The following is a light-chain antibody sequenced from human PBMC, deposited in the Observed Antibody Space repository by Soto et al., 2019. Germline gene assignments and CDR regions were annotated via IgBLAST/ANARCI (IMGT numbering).Light chain of an antibody. J-gene: IGKJ2*01. CDR2: KAI. Sequence: DIQMTQSPSTLSASVGDRVTITCRASQSITTWLAWYQQKPRKAPKLLIYKAINLQSGVPSRFSGSGSGTEFTLTISSLQPDDFGTYYCQRYNDYQYVFGQGTK. CDR3: QRYNDYQYV. CDR1: QSITTW. V-gene: IGKV1-5*03.